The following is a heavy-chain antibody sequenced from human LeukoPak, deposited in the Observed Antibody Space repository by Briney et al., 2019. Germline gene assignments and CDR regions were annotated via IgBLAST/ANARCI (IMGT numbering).Heavy chain of an antibody. CDR1: GFTFSSYS. CDR2: ISSSSSYI. J-gene: IGHJ3*01. V-gene: IGHV3-21*01. Sequence: GGSLRLSCAASGFTFSSYSMNWVRQAPGKGLEWVSSISSSSSYIYYADSVKGRFTISRDNAKNSLYLQMNSLRAEDTAVYYCARAPIDSNSWYQAFDLWGQGTMVTVSS. CDR3: ARAPIDSNSWYQAFDL. D-gene: IGHD6-13*01.